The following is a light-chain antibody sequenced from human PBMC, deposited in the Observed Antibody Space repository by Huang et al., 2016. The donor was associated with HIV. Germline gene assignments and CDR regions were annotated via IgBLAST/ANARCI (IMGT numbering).Light chain of an antibody. CDR2: GAS. CDR3: QQYNNWPRT. J-gene: IGKJ2*01. CDR1: QYVGNN. V-gene: IGKV3-15*01. Sequence: ERVMTQSPATLSASPGDRATLSCRASQYVGNNLAWYRQKPGQAPRLLIHGASTRATDIPARFSASGSGVEFTLTINSLQSEDFGIYYCQQYNNWPRTFGQGTKLEIK.